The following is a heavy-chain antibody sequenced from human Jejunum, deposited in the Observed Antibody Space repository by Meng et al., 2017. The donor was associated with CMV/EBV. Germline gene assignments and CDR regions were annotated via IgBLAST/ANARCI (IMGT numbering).Heavy chain of an antibody. CDR3: LRGSGGSV. D-gene: IGHD2-15*01. Sequence: QGRCRETAPAPGHPCATRSQTCAVSAASMTNHNWWAWTRQPPGTALEWIGEIPHRASSAYNPSLKSRVRMSIDKSKHQFSLKLTSVTAADTAVYHCLRGSGGSVWGQGTLVTVSS. V-gene: IGHV4-4*02. J-gene: IGHJ1*01. CDR2: IPHRASS. CDR1: AASMTNHNW.